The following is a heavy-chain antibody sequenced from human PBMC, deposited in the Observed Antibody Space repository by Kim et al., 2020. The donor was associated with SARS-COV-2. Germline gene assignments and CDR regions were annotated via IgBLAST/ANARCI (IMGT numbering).Heavy chain of an antibody. CDR1: GDSITRSGSD. CDR3: QRGFWISTDMDV. V-gene: IGHV4-39*01. J-gene: IGHJ6*02. Sequence: SETLSLTCTVSGDSITRSGSDCGWIRQSPGGGLQWIGSYYPNGNFQSNPSLKSRFAISVDTSKNQLSLELTSLTAAEAAEYCCQRGFWISTDMDVWGQGVTVTVSS. CDR2: YYPNGNF. D-gene: IGHD3-3*01.